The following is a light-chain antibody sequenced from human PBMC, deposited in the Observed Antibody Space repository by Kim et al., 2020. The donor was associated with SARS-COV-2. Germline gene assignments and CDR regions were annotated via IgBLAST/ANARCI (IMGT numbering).Light chain of an antibody. V-gene: IGLV1-40*01. J-gene: IGLJ2*01. CDR3: QSYDSSLSGSRV. CDR1: STNIGAGDD. CDR2: GNS. Sequence: VTISCTGSSTNIGAGDDVHWYQQLPRTAPKLLIYGNSNRPSGVPDRFSGSKSGTSASLAITGLQAEDEADYYCQSYDSSLSGSRVFGGGTKLTVL.